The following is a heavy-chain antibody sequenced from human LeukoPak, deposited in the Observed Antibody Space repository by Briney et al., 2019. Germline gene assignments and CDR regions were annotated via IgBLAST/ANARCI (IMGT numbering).Heavy chain of an antibody. CDR2: ISSSGSTI. CDR3: AKDWRRIVLVAAVTRHGNYMDV. Sequence: GGSLRLSCAASGFTFSSYEMNWVRQAPGKGLEWVSYISSSGSTIYYADSVKGRFTISRDNSKNTLYLQMNSLRGEDTAVYYCAKDWRRIVLVAAVTRHGNYMDVWGKGTTVTISS. D-gene: IGHD2-15*01. V-gene: IGHV3-48*03. J-gene: IGHJ6*03. CDR1: GFTFSSYE.